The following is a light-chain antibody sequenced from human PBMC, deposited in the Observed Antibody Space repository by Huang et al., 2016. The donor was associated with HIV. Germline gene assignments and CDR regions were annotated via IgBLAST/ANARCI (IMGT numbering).Light chain of an antibody. J-gene: IGKJ4*01. Sequence: EIVLTQSPATLSLSPGERATLSCRASQTIINYLAWYQQKPGQAPRLLIYDASNRPTGSPARFSGSGSGTDFTLTISSLEPEDFAVYYCQQRGDWPLTFGGGTKVEIK. CDR3: QQRGDWPLT. CDR1: QTIINY. CDR2: DAS. V-gene: IGKV3-11*01.